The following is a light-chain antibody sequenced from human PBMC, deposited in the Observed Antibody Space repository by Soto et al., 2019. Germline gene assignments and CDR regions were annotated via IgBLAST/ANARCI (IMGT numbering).Light chain of an antibody. CDR1: QGISNY. J-gene: IGKJ3*01. V-gene: IGKV1-27*01. CDR2: AAS. CDR3: QKYNSAPRT. Sequence: DIQMTQSPSSLSASVGDRVTITCRASQGISNYLAWYQQKPGKVPKLLIYAASTLRSGVPSRFSGSGSGTDFTLTISSLQSEDVATYYCQKYNSAPRTFGPGTKVDIK.